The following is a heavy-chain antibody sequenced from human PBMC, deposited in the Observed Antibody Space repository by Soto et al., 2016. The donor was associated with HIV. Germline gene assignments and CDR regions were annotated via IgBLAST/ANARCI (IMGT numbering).Heavy chain of an antibody. V-gene: IGHV3-73*01. Sequence: EVQLVESGGGLVQPGGSLKLSCAASGFTFSGSAMHWVRQASGKGLEWVGRIRSKANSYATAYAASVKGRFTISRDDSKNTAYLQMNSLKTEDTAVYYCKSGWGNTPHGYYYGMDVWGQGTTVTVSS. D-gene: IGHD7-27*01. J-gene: IGHJ6*02. CDR2: IRSKANSYAT. CDR3: KSGWGNTPHGYYYGMDV. CDR1: GFTFSGSA.